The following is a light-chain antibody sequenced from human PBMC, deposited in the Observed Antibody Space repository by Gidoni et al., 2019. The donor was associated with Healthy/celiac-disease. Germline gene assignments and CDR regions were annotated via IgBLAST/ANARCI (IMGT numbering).Light chain of an antibody. J-gene: IGKJ5*01. V-gene: IGKV3-11*01. CDR1: QRVSSY. CDR2: DAS. CDR3: QQRSNWPPIT. Sequence: ELVLTQSPATLSLSPGERATLSCRASQRVSSYLAWYQQKPGQAPRLLIYDASNRATGSPARFSGSGSGTDFTLTISSLEPEDFAVYYCQQRSNWPPITFGQGTRLEIK.